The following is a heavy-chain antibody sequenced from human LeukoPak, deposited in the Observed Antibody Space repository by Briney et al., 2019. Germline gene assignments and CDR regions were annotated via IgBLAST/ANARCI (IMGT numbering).Heavy chain of an antibody. Sequence: SVTLSLNCTVSGGSISCYYWIWLRQPPGKGLEWIGYIYYSGSTNYNPSLKSRVTISVNTSKNQFSRKLSSVTAADTAVYYCARGEDYDSSFDYWGQGTLVTVSS. D-gene: IGHD3-22*01. J-gene: IGHJ4*02. CDR2: IYYSGST. CDR3: ARGEDYDSSFDY. V-gene: IGHV4-59*01. CDR1: GGSISCYY.